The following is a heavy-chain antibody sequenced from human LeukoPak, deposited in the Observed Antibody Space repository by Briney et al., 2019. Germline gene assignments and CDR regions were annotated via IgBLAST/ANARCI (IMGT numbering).Heavy chain of an antibody. V-gene: IGHV3-30*02. J-gene: IGHJ4*02. D-gene: IGHD1-26*01. CDR3: ARGPAANSGNYYAGDY. CDR1: GFTFSSHG. Sequence: PGGSLRLSCAASGFTFSSHGMHWVRQAPGKGLEWVTFIRSDGSSNYYGDSVKGRFTLSRDNAKNTLYLQMNSLKSEDSAAYYCARGPAANSGNYYAGDYWGQGTLVTVSS. CDR2: IRSDGSSN.